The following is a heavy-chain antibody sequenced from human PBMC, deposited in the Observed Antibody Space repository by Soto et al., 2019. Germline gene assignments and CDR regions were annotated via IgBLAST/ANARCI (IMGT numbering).Heavy chain of an antibody. V-gene: IGHV3-15*01. D-gene: IGHD3-9*01. CDR2: IKSKSDGGTI. CDR3: TTPAGSDWAYCGMDV. CDR1: KLTFSNAW. J-gene: IGHJ6*02. Sequence: VQLVESGGGLVKPGGSLRLSCAASKLTFSNAWMSWVRQAPGKGLEWVGRIKSKSDGGTIHYAASVKGRFTISRDDSKTTVCLQMSSLKAEDTAVYYCTTPAGSDWAYCGMDVWGQGTAVTVSS.